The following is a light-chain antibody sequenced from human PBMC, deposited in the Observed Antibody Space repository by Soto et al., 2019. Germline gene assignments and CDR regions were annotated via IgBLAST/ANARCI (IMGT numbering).Light chain of an antibody. J-gene: IGKJ4*01. CDR3: QQRIDWPPSLT. V-gene: IGKV3-11*01. CDR2: ATS. CDR1: QSVTKS. Sequence: EIVLTQSPATLSLSPGERATLSCRASQSVTKSLAWYQQKPGQAPRLLIFATSPRATDIPTRFSGSGPETEFTHTISSLEPEDFAVLCGQQRIDWPPSLTFGVGTKVQI.